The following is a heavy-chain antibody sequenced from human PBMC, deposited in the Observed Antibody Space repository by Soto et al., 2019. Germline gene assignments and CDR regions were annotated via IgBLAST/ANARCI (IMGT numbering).Heavy chain of an antibody. Sequence: SETLSLTCTVSGGSISSYYRSWIRQPPGKGLEWIGYIYYSGSTNYNPSLKSRVTISVDTSKNQFSLKLSSVTVADTAVYYCARAYGGYADYWGQGALVTVS. CDR2: IYYSGST. J-gene: IGHJ4*02. CDR3: ARAYGGYADY. V-gene: IGHV4-59*01. D-gene: IGHD5-12*01. CDR1: GGSISSYY.